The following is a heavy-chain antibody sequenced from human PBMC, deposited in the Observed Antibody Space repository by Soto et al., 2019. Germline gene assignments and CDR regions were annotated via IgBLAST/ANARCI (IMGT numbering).Heavy chain of an antibody. V-gene: IGHV4-34*01. CDR1: GGSFSGYY. CDR3: ARGGSISSSWDGDFDY. D-gene: IGHD6-13*01. J-gene: IGHJ4*02. Sequence: PSETLSLTCAVYGGSFSGYYWSWIRQPPGKGLEWIGEINHSGSTNYNPSLKSRATISVDTSKNQFSLKLSSVTAADTAVYYCARGGSISSSWDGDFDYWGQGTLVTVSS. CDR2: INHSGST.